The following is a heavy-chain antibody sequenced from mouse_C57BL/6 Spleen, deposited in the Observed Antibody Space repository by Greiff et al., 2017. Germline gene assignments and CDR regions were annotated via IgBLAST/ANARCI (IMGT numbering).Heavy chain of an antibody. J-gene: IGHJ2*02. V-gene: IGHV5-16*01. Sequence: EVQVVESEGGLVQPGSSMKLSCTASGFTFSDYYMAWVRQVPEKGLEWVANINYDGSSTYYLDSLKSRFIISRDNAKNILYLQMSSLKSEDTDTYYYARERVEKSYYFSFDYWGQGTSLTVSS. CDR3: ARERVEKSYYFSFDY. CDR1: GFTFSDYY. CDR2: INYDGSST. D-gene: IGHD1-1*01.